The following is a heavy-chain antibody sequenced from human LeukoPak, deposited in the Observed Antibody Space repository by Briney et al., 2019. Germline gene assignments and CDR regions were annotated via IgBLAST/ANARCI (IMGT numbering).Heavy chain of an antibody. J-gene: IGHJ6*03. D-gene: IGHD2-2*01. Sequence: ASVKVSRKASGYTFTSYYMHWVRQAPGQGLEWMGIINPSGGSTSYAQKFQGRVTMTRDMSTSTVYMELSSLRSEDTAVYYCARVGVVDVPPLNSDYYYYYMDVWGKGTTVTVSS. CDR1: GYTFTSYY. V-gene: IGHV1-46*01. CDR3: ARVGVVDVPPLNSDYYYYYMDV. CDR2: INPSGGST.